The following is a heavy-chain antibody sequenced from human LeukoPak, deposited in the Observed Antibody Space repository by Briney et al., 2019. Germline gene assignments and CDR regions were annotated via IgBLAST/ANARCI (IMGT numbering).Heavy chain of an antibody. CDR2: ISWNSGSI. J-gene: IGHJ6*03. V-gene: IGHV3-9*03. CDR3: AKEGIRHGLGYYYMDV. CDR1: GFTFDDYA. Sequence: QPGGSLRLSCAASGFTFDDYAMHWVRQAPVKGLEWVSGISWNSGSIGYADSVKGRFTISRDNAKNSLYLQMNSLRAEDMALYYCAKEGIRHGLGYYYMDVWGKGTTVTVSS. D-gene: IGHD6-19*01.